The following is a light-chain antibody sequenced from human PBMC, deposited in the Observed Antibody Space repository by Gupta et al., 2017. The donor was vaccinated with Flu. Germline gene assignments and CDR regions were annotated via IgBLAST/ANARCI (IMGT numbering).Light chain of an antibody. Sequence: EVVMTQSPSTLSVSPGDTVTLSCRASQSIRSDLVWYQQKPGQPPRLLIYGASSRAAGIPGRFSGSGSDTEFTLTISSLLSEDSAVYYCQQYENWPPGYTFGQGTKLEIK. J-gene: IGKJ2*01. V-gene: IGKV3D-15*01. CDR3: QQYENWPPGYT. CDR1: QSIRSD. CDR2: GAS.